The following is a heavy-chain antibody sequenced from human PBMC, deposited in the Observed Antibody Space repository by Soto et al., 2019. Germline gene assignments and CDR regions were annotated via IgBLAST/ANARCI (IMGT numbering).Heavy chain of an antibody. Sequence: GGSLRLSCAASGFTFSSYAMSWVRQAPGKVLEWVSAISGSGGSTYYADSVKGRFTISRDNSKNTLYLQMNSLRAEDTAVYYCAKAPAKYVDTAIWGQGTTVTVSS. CDR1: GFTFSSYA. CDR2: ISGSGGST. V-gene: IGHV3-23*01. CDR3: AKAPAKYVDTAI. J-gene: IGHJ6*02. D-gene: IGHD5-18*01.